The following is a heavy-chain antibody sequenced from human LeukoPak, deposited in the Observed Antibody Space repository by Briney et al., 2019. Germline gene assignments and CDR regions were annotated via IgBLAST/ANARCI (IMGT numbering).Heavy chain of an antibody. CDR2: ISGSGGST. Sequence: QTGGGLRLSCSGSGVTFCSYAMTWVRQAPGEGGGWGSAISGSGGSTYYADSVKGRFTISRDNSKNTLYLQMNSLRAEDTAVYNCAKNRIYYNYAMDIWGKGTTVTVSS. J-gene: IGHJ6*04. CDR1: GVTFCSYA. V-gene: IGHV3-23*01. CDR3: AKNRIYYNYAMDI. D-gene: IGHD2-15*01.